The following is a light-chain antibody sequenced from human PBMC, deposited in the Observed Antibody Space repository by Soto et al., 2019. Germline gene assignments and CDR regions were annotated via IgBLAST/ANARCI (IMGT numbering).Light chain of an antibody. Sequence: QSALTQPASVSGSPGQSITISRTGTNSDVGTYNYVSWYQQHPGKAPKFVVYEVSDRPSGVSDRFSGSKSGNTASLTISGLQAEDEADYYCSSYTTSSTLVFGGGTKVTVL. CDR2: EVS. CDR1: NSDVGTYNY. J-gene: IGLJ2*01. V-gene: IGLV2-14*01. CDR3: SSYTTSSTLV.